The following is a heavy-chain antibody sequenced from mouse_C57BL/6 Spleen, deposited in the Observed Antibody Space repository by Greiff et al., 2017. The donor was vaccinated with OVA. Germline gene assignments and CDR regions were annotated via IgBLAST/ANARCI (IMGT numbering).Heavy chain of an antibody. V-gene: IGHV1-26*01. Sequence: VQLQQSGPELVKPGASVKISCKASGYTFTDYYMNWVKQSHGKSLEWIGDINPNNGGTSYNQKFKGKATLTVDKSSSTAYMELRSLTSEDSAVYYCARSYSNSYYFDYWGQGTTLTVSS. CDR2: INPNNGGT. D-gene: IGHD2-5*01. CDR3: ARSYSNSYYFDY. J-gene: IGHJ2*01. CDR1: GYTFTDYY.